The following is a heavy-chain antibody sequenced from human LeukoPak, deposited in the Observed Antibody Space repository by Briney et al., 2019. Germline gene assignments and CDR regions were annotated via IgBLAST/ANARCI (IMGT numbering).Heavy chain of an antibody. Sequence: SETLSLTCAVSGYSISSGYYWGWIRQPPGKGLEWIGSIYHSGSTYYNPSLKGRVTISVDTSKNQFSLKLSSVTAADTAVYYCARLAAGGFFYCYMDVWGKGTTVTVSS. J-gene: IGHJ6*03. CDR2: IYHSGST. V-gene: IGHV4-38-2*01. CDR1: GYSISSGYY. D-gene: IGHD6-13*01. CDR3: ARLAAGGFFYCYMDV.